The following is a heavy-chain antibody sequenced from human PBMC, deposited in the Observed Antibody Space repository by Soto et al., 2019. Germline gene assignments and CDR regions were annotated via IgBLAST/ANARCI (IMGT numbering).Heavy chain of an antibody. Sequence: ASETLSLTCTVSGGSISSGGYYWSWIRQHPGKGLEWIGYIYYSGSTYYNPSLKSRVTISVDTSKKQYSLKLSSVTAADTSVYYFARGPYCSGGSCYQNFDYWGQGTLVTVSS. J-gene: IGHJ4*02. V-gene: IGHV4-31*03. CDR3: ARGPYCSGGSCYQNFDY. D-gene: IGHD2-15*01. CDR2: IYYSGST. CDR1: GGSISSGGYY.